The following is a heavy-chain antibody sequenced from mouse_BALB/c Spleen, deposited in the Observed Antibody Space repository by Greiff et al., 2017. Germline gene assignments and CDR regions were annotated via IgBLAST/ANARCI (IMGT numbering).Heavy chain of an antibody. CDR1: GYTFTDYW. CDR3: ARPVYYGNYEYFDY. J-gene: IGHJ2*01. Sequence: QVQLQQPGAELVMPGASVKMSCKASGYTFTDYWMHWVKQRPGQGLEWIGAIDTSDSYTSYNQKFKGKATLTVDGSSSTAYMQLSSLTSEDSAVYYCARPVYYGNYEYFDYWGQGTTLTVSS. CDR2: IDTSDSYT. V-gene: IGHV1-69*01. D-gene: IGHD2-1*01.